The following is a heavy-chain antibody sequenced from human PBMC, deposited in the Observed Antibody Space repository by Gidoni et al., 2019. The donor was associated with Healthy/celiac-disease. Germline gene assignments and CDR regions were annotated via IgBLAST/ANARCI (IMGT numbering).Heavy chain of an antibody. Sequence: EVQLVESGGGLVQPGRSLRLSCAASGFTFDDYAMHWVRQAPGKGLEWVSGISWNSGSIGYADSVKGRFTISRDNAKNSLYLQMNSLRAEDTALYYCAKGRETYSSSSFDYWGQGTLVTVSS. CDR3: AKGRETYSSSSFDY. J-gene: IGHJ4*02. CDR2: ISWNSGSI. D-gene: IGHD6-6*01. CDR1: GFTFDDYA. V-gene: IGHV3-9*01.